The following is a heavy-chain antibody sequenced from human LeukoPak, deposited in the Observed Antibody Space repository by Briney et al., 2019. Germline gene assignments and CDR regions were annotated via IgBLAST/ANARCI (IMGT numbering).Heavy chain of an antibody. V-gene: IGHV3-23*01. J-gene: IGHJ6*02. Sequence: GGSLRLSCAASGFTFRSYAMSWVRQAPGKGLEWVSAISGSGGSTYYADSVKGRFTISRDNAKNSLYLQMNSLRAEDTALYYCAKGIYSSSWGYYGMDVWGQGTTVTVSS. D-gene: IGHD6-13*01. CDR3: AKGIYSSSWGYYGMDV. CDR2: ISGSGGST. CDR1: GFTFRSYA.